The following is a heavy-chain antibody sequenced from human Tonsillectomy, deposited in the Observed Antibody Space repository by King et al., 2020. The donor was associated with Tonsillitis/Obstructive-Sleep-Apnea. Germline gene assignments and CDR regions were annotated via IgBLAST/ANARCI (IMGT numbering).Heavy chain of an antibody. CDR1: GFTFSDYW. J-gene: IGHJ4*02. V-gene: IGHV3-7*03. Sequence: VQLVESGGGLVQPGGSLRLSCAASGFTFSDYWMSWVRQAPGKGLEWVANIKQDGSEKYYVDSVKGRFTISRDNAKNSLYLQMNSLRAEDTAVYYCARERYYDWGLGDWGQGTLVTVSS. CDR3: ARERYYDWGLGD. CDR2: IKQDGSEK. D-gene: IGHD3-16*01.